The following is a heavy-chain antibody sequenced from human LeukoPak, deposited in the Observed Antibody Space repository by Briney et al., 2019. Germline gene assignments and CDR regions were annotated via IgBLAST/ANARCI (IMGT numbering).Heavy chain of an antibody. CDR3: ARDRGSGWSSNFDY. Sequence: SETLSLTCTVSGGSISSYYWSWIRQPPGKGLEWIGYIYYSGSTNYNPSLKSRVTMSVDTSKNQFSLKLSSVTAADTAVYYCARDRGSGWSSNFDYWGQGTLVTVSS. D-gene: IGHD6-19*01. J-gene: IGHJ4*02. V-gene: IGHV4-59*12. CDR2: IYYSGST. CDR1: GGSISSYY.